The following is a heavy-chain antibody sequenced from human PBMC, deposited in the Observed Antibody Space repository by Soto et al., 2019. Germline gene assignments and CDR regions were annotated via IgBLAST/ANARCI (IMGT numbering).Heavy chain of an antibody. V-gene: IGHV1-69*13. CDR2: IIPIFGAA. D-gene: IGHD2-2*01. J-gene: IGHJ5*02. CDR1: GGTFSSYA. Sequence: SVKVSCKASGGTFSSYAISWVRQAPGQGLEWMGGIIPIFGAANYAQKFQGRVTITADESTSTAYMELSSLRSEDTAVYYCARVIVPAAIRENWFDPWGQGTLVTVSS. CDR3: ARVIVPAAIRENWFDP.